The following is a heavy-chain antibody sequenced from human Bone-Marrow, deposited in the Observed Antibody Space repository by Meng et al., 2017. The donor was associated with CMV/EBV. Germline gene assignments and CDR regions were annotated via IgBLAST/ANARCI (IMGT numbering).Heavy chain of an antibody. D-gene: IGHD3-3*01. CDR3: ARESYDFWSGYYGLYYYYGMDV. CDR2: IKQDGSEK. Sequence: GESLKISCAASGFTFSSYWMSWVRQAPGEGLEWVANIKQDGSEKYYVDSVKGRFTISRDNAKNSLYLQMNSLRAEDTAVYYCARESYDFWSGYYGLYYYYGMDVWGQGTTVTVSS. J-gene: IGHJ6*02. CDR1: GFTFSSYW. V-gene: IGHV3-7*01.